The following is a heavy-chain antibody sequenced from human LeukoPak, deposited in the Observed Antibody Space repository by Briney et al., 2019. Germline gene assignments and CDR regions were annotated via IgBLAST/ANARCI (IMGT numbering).Heavy chain of an antibody. CDR2: IHHSGNT. D-gene: IGHD6-19*01. CDR1: GGSTSGYY. Sequence: SETLSLTCAISGGSTSGYYWSWIRQSPGKGLEWIGYIHHSGNTNYNPALKSRVTISVDTSKTQFSLKLSSVTAADTAVYYCARHLTYSGGSARYFDYWGQGILVTVSS. CDR3: ARHLTYSGGSARYFDY. J-gene: IGHJ4*02. V-gene: IGHV4-59*08.